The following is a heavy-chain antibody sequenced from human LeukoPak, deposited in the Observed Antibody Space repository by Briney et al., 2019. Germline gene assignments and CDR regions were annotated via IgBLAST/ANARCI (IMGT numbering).Heavy chain of an antibody. CDR1: VFIFETYW. D-gene: IGHD5-24*01. J-gene: IGHJ6*03. V-gene: IGHV3-7*01. Sequence: GGSLRLSRVARVFIFETYWMSWVRQAPGKGAEGVAHINEDGSEKHYVGSVRGRFTISRDNADNSLHLQMKSLRPEDMAVYYCARGETMDVWGKGTTVTVSS. CDR2: INEDGSEK. CDR3: ARGETMDV.